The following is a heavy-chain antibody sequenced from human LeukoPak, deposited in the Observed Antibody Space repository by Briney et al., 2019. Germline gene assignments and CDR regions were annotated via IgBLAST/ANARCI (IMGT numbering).Heavy chain of an antibody. D-gene: IGHD5-18*01. V-gene: IGHV3-21*01. Sequence: GGSLRLSCAASGFTFSSYSMNWVRQAPGKGLEWVSSISSSSSYIYYADSVKGRFTISRDNSKNTLYLQMNSLRAEDTAVYYCFSGYSYGPEDYWGQGTLVTVSS. CDR3: FSGYSYGPEDY. CDR1: GFTFSSYS. J-gene: IGHJ4*01. CDR2: ISSSSSYI.